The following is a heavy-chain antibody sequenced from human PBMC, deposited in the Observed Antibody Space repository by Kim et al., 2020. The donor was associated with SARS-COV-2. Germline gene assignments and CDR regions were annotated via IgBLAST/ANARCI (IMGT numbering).Heavy chain of an antibody. V-gene: IGHV3-30-3*01. CDR3: ATDRASRVCYFDY. CDR2: ISYDGNNK. J-gene: IGHJ4*02. Sequence: GGSLRLSCTASGFTFTTYTMYWVRQAPGKGLELVALISYDGNNKFYADSVKGRFTISRDNSKNTLYLQMNSLRPDDTSLYYCATDRASRVCYFDYWGQGTLVTVSS. D-gene: IGHD3-10*01. CDR1: GFTFTTYT.